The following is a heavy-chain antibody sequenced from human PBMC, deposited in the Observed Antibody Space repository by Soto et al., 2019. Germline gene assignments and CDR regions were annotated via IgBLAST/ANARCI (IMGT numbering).Heavy chain of an antibody. Sequence: GASVKVSCKASGYTFTSYYMHWVRQAPGQGLEWMGIINPSGGSTSYAQKFQGRVTMTRDTSTSTVYMELSSLRSEDTAVYYCARALGYSSRYKMGRGGMDVWGQGTTVTVSS. D-gene: IGHD6-13*01. CDR2: INPSGGST. CDR3: ARALGYSSRYKMGRGGMDV. V-gene: IGHV1-46*01. CDR1: GYTFTSYY. J-gene: IGHJ6*02.